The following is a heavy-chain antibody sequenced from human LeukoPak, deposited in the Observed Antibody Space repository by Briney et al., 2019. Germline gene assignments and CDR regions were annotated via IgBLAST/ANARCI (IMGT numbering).Heavy chain of an antibody. D-gene: IGHD2-15*01. J-gene: IGHJ5*02. CDR2: IRWNGGSI. CDR1: GFTFDDYA. CDR3: AKDARYCSGGSCYLGAGWFDP. V-gene: IGHV3-9*01. Sequence: GRSLRLSCAASGFTFDDYAMHWVRQAPGKGLGWVSGIRWNGGSIGYADSVKGRFTISRDNANNSLYLQMNSLRAEDTALYYCAKDARYCSGGSCYLGAGWFDPWGQGTLVTVSS.